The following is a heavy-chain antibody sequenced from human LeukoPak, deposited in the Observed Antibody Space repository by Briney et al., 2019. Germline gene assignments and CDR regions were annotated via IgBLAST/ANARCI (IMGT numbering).Heavy chain of an antibody. Sequence: GEALKISFKGPGYRLTEYWIGWGRPVPGKGPEVGGSIYPGDSDIRYSPSFQGQVTISVDKSINTAHLQWGSLKASDTALYYCARGAAGTIPDYYYFGMDIWGQGTPVTVSS. V-gene: IGHV5-51*01. J-gene: IGHJ6*02. D-gene: IGHD1-7*01. CDR1: GYRLTEYW. CDR2: IYPGDSDI. CDR3: ARGAAGTIPDYYYFGMDI.